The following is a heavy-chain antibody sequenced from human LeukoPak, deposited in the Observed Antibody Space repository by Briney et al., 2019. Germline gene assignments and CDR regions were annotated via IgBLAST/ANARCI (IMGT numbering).Heavy chain of an antibody. Sequence: SETLSLTCSVSGGSVSSYYWSWIRQPPGKGLAWIGYIHNSGRTNYNPSVKSRVTGFVDTAKNQVSLRLSSVTAADTAVYYCARHGTISSESYFDSWGQGTLVTVSS. J-gene: IGHJ4*02. V-gene: IGHV4-59*08. CDR2: IHNSGRT. D-gene: IGHD1-14*01. CDR1: GGSVSSYY. CDR3: ARHGTISSESYFDS.